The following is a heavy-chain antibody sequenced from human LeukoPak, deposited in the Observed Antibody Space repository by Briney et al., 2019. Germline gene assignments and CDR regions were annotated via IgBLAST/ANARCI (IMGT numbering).Heavy chain of an antibody. D-gene: IGHD3-22*01. Sequence: PSETLSLTCTVSGGSISRYYWSWIRQPPGKGLEWIGYIYYSGSTNYNPSLKSRVTISVDTSKNQFSLKLSSVTAADTAVYYCARGAGGSHYYDSSGLDYWGQGTLVTVSS. CDR3: ARGAGGSHYYDSSGLDY. V-gene: IGHV4-59*01. J-gene: IGHJ4*02. CDR2: IYYSGST. CDR1: GGSISRYY.